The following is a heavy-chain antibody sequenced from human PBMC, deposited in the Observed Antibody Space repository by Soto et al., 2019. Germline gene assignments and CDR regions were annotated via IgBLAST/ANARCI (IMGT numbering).Heavy chain of an antibody. CDR2: IRSKAYGGTT. Sequence: GGSLRLSCTASGFTFGDYAMSWFRQAPGKGLEWVGFIRSKAYGGTTEYAASVKGRFTISRDDSKSIAYLQMNSLKTEDTAVYYCTKTGDVYYYYGMDVWGQGTTVTVSS. CDR1: GFTFGDYA. V-gene: IGHV3-49*03. CDR3: TKTGDVYYYYGMDV. D-gene: IGHD7-27*01. J-gene: IGHJ6*02.